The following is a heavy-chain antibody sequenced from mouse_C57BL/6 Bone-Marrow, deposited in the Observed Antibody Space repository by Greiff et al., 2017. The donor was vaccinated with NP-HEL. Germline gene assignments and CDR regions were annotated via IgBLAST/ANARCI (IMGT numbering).Heavy chain of an antibody. CDR3: TREPSQGTVVENYFDY. V-gene: IGHV5-9-1*02. J-gene: IGHJ2*01. CDR2: ISSGGDYI. Sequence: EVKLQESGEGLVKPGGSLKLSCAASGFTFSSYAMSWVRQTPEKRLEWVAYISSGGDYIYYADTVKGRFTISRDNARNTLYLQMSSLKSEDTAMYYYTREPSQGTVVENYFDYWGQGTTLTVSS. D-gene: IGHD1-1*01. CDR1: GFTFSSYA.